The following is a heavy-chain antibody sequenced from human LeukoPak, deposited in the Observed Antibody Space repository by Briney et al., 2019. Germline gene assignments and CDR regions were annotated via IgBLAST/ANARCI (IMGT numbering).Heavy chain of an antibody. J-gene: IGHJ4*02. Sequence: SETLSLTCTVSGDSIFSYSWSWIRLPAGKGLEWIGRLSTTWGTHYNPSLKSRVTMSVDTSNNQFSVRLTSVTAADTAVYYCARDQPTSMSAPRFDYWGQGILVAVSS. CDR2: LSTTWGT. CDR1: GDSIFSYS. D-gene: IGHD3-3*01. V-gene: IGHV4-4*07. CDR3: ARDQPTSMSAPRFDY.